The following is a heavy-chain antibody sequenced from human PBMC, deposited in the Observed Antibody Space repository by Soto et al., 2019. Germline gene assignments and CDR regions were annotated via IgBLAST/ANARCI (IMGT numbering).Heavy chain of an antibody. D-gene: IGHD2-15*01. V-gene: IGHV3-64*01. CDR3: ARASGGSLNWFDP. J-gene: IGHJ5*02. CDR1: GFPFSTYT. CDR2: ISRNEQTT. Sequence: GGSLRLSCTTSGFPFSTYTIHWVRQAPGKELEYVSTISRNEQTTYYANSVKGRFTISRDNSKNTVYLQMGSLRVEDTGVYYCARASGGSLNWFDPWGQGTLVTVSS.